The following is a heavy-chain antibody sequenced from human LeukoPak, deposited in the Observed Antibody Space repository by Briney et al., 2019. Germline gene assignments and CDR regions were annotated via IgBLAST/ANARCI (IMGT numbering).Heavy chain of an antibody. CDR3: ARDNALTGAYYYYYYGMDV. CDR1: GGSVSSGSYY. CDR2: IYYSGST. V-gene: IGHV4-61*01. Sequence: SETLSLTCTVSGGSVSSGSYYWSWIRQPPGTGLEWIGYIYYSGSTNYNPSLKSRVTISVDTSKNQFSLKLSSVTAADTAVYYCARDNALTGAYYYYYYGMDVWGKGITVTVSS. J-gene: IGHJ6*04. D-gene: IGHD3-9*01.